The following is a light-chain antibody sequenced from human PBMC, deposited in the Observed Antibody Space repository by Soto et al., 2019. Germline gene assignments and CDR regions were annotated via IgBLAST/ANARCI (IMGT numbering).Light chain of an antibody. V-gene: IGLV1-40*01. Sequence: QPVLTQPPSVSGAPGQRVTISCTGSSSNIGAGYDVHWYQQLPGTAPKLLIYGNINRPSGVPDRFSGSKSGTSASLAITGLQAEDEADYYCQSYDSTLNGWVFGGGTQLTVL. J-gene: IGLJ3*02. CDR2: GNI. CDR1: SSNIGAGYD. CDR3: QSYDSTLNGWV.